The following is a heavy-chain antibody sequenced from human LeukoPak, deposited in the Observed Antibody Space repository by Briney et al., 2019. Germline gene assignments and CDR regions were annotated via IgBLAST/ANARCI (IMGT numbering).Heavy chain of an antibody. CDR2: ISGSGGST. CDR3: AKDKSYYYDSSGYYNHDAFDI. Sequence: PGGSLRLSCAASGFTFSSYAMSWVRQAPGKGLEWVSAISGSGGSTYYADSVKGRFTISRDNSKNTLYLQMNGLRAEDTAVYYCAKDKSYYYDSSGYYNHDAFDIWGQGTMVTVSS. J-gene: IGHJ3*02. V-gene: IGHV3-23*01. CDR1: GFTFSSYA. D-gene: IGHD3-22*01.